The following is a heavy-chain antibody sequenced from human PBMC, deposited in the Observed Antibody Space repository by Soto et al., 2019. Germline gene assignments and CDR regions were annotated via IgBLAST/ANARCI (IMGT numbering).Heavy chain of an antibody. D-gene: IGHD3-22*01. Sequence: EILSATCGVYGGSLNDYYWSWIGYPPGKGLEWIGEINHSGSTNYNPSLKSRVTISVDTSKNQFSLKLSSVTAADTAVYYCERGRVVINQRNWFDAWGQGTLVTFSS. CDR2: INHSGST. J-gene: IGHJ5*02. V-gene: IGHV4-34*01. CDR3: ERGRVVINQRNWFDA. CDR1: GGSLNDYY.